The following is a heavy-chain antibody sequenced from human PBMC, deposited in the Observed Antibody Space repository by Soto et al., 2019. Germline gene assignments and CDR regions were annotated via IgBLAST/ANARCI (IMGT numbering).Heavy chain of an antibody. CDR2: INPNGGST. D-gene: IGHD6-6*01. V-gene: IGHV1-46*03. CDR1: GYTFINYY. Sequence: QVQLVQSGAEVKKPGASVKVSCKASGYTFINYYIHWVRQAPGQGLDWMGVINPNGGSTVYAQKFQRRVTLNRDTPTSTVYVELSSLRSDDTAVYVCVRATAARQRDYSYHYSMHTWGKGTTVPVS. CDR3: VRATAARQRDYSYHYSMHT. J-gene: IGHJ6*03.